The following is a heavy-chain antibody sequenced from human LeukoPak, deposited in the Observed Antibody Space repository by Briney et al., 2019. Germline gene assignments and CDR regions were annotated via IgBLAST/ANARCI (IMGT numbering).Heavy chain of an antibody. CDR1: GYTFTGYY. CDR2: VNAGNGNT. CDR3: ARVPLYSSSWY. D-gene: IGHD6-13*01. J-gene: IGHJ4*02. Sequence: ASVKVSCKASGYTFTGYYMHWVRQAPGQRLEWMGWVNAGNGNTKYSQKFQGRVTITRDTSASTAYMELSSLRSEDTAVYYCARVPLYSSSWYWGQGTLVTVSS. V-gene: IGHV1-3*01.